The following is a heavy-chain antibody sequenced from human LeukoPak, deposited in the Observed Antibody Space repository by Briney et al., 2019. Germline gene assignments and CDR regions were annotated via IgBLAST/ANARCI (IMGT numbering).Heavy chain of an antibody. CDR3: ARDYSG. CDR1: GFTFSSYW. Sequence: GGSLRLSCAASGFTFSSYWMSWVGQAPGKGLGWLANIKQDGTEHNYLNSVKGGFTISRDNANNSLYLQMNSLRVEDTAVYYCARDYSGWGQGTLVTVSS. D-gene: IGHD1-26*01. CDR2: IKQDGTEH. V-gene: IGHV3-7*01. J-gene: IGHJ4*02.